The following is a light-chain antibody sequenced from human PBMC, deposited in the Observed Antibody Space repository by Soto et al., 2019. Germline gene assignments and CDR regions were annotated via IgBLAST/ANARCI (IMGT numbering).Light chain of an antibody. V-gene: IGLV2-23*02. J-gene: IGLJ2*01. Sequence: QSVLTQPASVSGSPGQSITISCTGTSSDVGSYNLVSWYQQHPGKAPKLMIYEVSKRPSGVSNRFSGSKSGNTASLTISGFQAEDEADYYCCSYAGSSTLVFGGGTKVTV. CDR3: CSYAGSSTLV. CDR2: EVS. CDR1: SSDVGSYNL.